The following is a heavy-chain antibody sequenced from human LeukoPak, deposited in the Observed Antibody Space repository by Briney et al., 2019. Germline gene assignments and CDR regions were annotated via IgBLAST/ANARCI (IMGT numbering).Heavy chain of an antibody. D-gene: IGHD2-2*03. CDR3: AKDSGYCSSTSCYRVPYYFDY. V-gene: IGHV3-23*01. J-gene: IGHJ4*02. CDR2: IIGSGGST. Sequence: GSLLLSCAASGFTFNSYAMSWVRPAPGEGLEWVSAIIGSGGSTYYADSVKGRFTISRDNSKNTLYLQMNSLRAEDTAVYYCAKDSGYCSSTSCYRVPYYFDYWGQGTLVTVSS. CDR1: GFTFNSYA.